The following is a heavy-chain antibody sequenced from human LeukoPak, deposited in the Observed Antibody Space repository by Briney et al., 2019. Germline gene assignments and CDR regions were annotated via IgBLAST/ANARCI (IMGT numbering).Heavy chain of an antibody. Sequence: GGSLRLSCAASGFNFSSYSMNWVRQAPGKGLEWVSSISSSSSYIYYADSVKGRFTISRDNAKNSLYLQMNSLRAEDTAVYYCARDRAGSMVRGAHAFDIWGQGTMVTVSS. CDR2: ISSSSSYI. J-gene: IGHJ3*02. CDR3: ARDRAGSMVRGAHAFDI. D-gene: IGHD3-10*01. V-gene: IGHV3-21*01. CDR1: GFNFSSYS.